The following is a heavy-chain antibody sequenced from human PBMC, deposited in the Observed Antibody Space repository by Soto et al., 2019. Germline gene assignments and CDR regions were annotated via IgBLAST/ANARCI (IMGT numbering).Heavy chain of an antibody. CDR3: AGVWGGAFDI. D-gene: IGHD3-10*01. CDR2: IYYSGST. CDR1: GGSISSYY. V-gene: IGHV4-59*01. J-gene: IGHJ3*02. Sequence: QVQLQESGPGLVKPSETLSLTCTVSGGSISSYYWSWIRQPPGKGLEWIGYIYYSGSTNYNPSLXRXAXIXXDTSKHQFPLKLSSVTAADTAVYYCAGVWGGAFDIWGQGTMVTVSS.